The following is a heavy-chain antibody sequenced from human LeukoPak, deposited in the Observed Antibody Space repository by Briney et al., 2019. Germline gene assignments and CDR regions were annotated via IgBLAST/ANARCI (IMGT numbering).Heavy chain of an antibody. Sequence: SETLSLTCAVAGGSISSSNWWTWVRQPPGKGLEWVGEIYHGGSTNYNPSLKSRVTISIDKPNNQFSLRLSSVTAADTAVYYCARGLNYDLNPWGQGTLVTVSS. CDR3: ARGLNYDLNP. J-gene: IGHJ5*02. V-gene: IGHV4-4*02. D-gene: IGHD3-3*01. CDR2: IYHGGST. CDR1: GGSISSSNW.